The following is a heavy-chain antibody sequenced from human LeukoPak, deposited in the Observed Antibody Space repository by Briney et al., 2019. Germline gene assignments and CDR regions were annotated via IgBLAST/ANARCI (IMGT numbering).Heavy chain of an antibody. D-gene: IGHD3-10*01. CDR3: ARQGVDYYGSGSFFDY. CDR1: GYSFTSYW. CDR2: IYPGDSDT. J-gene: IGHJ4*02. V-gene: IGHV5-51*01. Sequence: GESLKISCKGSGYSFTSYWIGWVRQMPGKGLEWMGIIYPGDSDTRYSPSFQGQVTISADKSISTAYLQWSSLKASDTAMYYCARQGVDYYGSGSFFDYWGQGTLVTVSS.